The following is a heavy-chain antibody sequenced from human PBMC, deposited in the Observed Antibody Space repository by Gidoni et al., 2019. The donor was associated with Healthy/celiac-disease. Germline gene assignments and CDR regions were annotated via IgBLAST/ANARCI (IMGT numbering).Heavy chain of an antibody. D-gene: IGHD6-19*01. Sequence: EVQLVESGGGLVKPGGSLRLSCAASGFTFSSYSMNWVRQAPGKGLEWVSSISSSSSYIYYADSVKGRFTISRDNAKNSLYLQMNSLRAEDTAVYYCAREERGKYSSGWYWFDPWGQGTLVTVSS. J-gene: IGHJ5*02. CDR1: GFTFSSYS. CDR2: ISSSSSYI. CDR3: AREERGKYSSGWYWFDP. V-gene: IGHV3-21*01.